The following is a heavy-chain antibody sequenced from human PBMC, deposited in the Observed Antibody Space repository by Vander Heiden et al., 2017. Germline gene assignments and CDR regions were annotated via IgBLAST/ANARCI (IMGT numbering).Heavy chain of an antibody. CDR2: ISSGSGGDT. Sequence: EVQLLESGGGLVQPGGSLRLSCAASGFTFSSYAMSLVRQAPGKALEWVSPISSGSGGDTFYADSVKGRYTISRDNPKNTLYLQMNSLRDEDTAVYYCAKHTDFWSGYYTSGAFDIWGQGTMVTVSS. CDR3: AKHTDFWSGYYTSGAFDI. J-gene: IGHJ3*02. D-gene: IGHD3-3*01. V-gene: IGHV3-23*01. CDR1: GFTFSSYA.